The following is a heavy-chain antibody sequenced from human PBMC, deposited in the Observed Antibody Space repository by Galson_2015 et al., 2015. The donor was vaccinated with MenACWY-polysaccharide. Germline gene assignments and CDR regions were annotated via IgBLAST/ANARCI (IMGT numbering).Heavy chain of an antibody. CDR1: GFTFSSYW. Sequence: SLRLSCAASGFTFSSYWMSWVRQAPGKGLEWVANIKQDESEKYYGDSVKGRFTISRDNAKNSLYLEMNSLRAEDTAVYYCARAWEVPPAHYFHPWGQRRLVSVSS. D-gene: IGHD2-2*01. J-gene: IGHJ4*02. CDR3: ARAWEVPPAHYFHP. CDR2: IKQDESEK. V-gene: IGHV3-7*03.